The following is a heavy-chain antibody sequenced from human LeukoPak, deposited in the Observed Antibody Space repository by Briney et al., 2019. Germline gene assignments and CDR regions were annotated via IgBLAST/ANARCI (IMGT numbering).Heavy chain of an antibody. Sequence: GRSLRLSCTVSGFHFIYSGMHWVSQAPGTGLEWEAGFWSDASTTNYIDSVKGRFTISRDDSKKTLYLQMNSLRSDDTAVYYCARDLAFFGLSPGGQGTLVIVSS. CDR3: ARDLAFFGLSP. CDR1: GFHFIYSG. D-gene: IGHD3/OR15-3a*01. V-gene: IGHV3-33*01. J-gene: IGHJ4*02. CDR2: FWSDASTT.